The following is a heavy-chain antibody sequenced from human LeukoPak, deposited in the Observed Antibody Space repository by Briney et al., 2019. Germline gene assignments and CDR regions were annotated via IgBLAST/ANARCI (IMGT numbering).Heavy chain of an antibody. CDR2: ISAYNGNT. CDR3: ARLPYCSGTSCPNWFDP. V-gene: IGHV1-18*04. Sequence: ASVKVSCKASGYTFTSYGISWVRQAPGQGLKGMGWISAYNGNTNYAQKLHGRVTMTTDTSTSTAYMELRSLRSDDTAVYYCARLPYCSGTSCPNWFDPWGQGTLVTVSS. D-gene: IGHD2-2*01. J-gene: IGHJ5*02. CDR1: GYTFTSYG.